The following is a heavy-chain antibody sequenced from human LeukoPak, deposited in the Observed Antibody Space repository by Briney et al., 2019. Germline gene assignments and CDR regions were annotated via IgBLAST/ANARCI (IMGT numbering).Heavy chain of an antibody. V-gene: IGHV4-34*01. Sequence: SETLSLTCAVYGGSFSGYYWSWIRQPPGKGLEWIGEINHSGSTNHNPSLKSRVTISVDTSKNQFSLKLSSVTAADTAVYYCARGRDGYNYPFSFDYWGQGTLVTVSS. CDR3: ARGRDGYNYPFSFDY. J-gene: IGHJ4*02. CDR1: GGSFSGYY. CDR2: INHSGST. D-gene: IGHD5-24*01.